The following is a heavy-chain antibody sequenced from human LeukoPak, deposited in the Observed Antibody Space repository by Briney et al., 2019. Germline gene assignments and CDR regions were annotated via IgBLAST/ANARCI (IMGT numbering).Heavy chain of an antibody. D-gene: IGHD2-2*01. CDR3: ARDRRYCSSTSCYSYFDY. CDR1: GYSISNGYY. Sequence: PSETLSLTCTVSGYSISNGYYWGWIRQPPGKGLEWIGNIYHSGSAYYNPSLKSRVTISVDTSKNQFSLKLSSVTAADTAVYYCARDRRYCSSTSCYSYFDYWGQGTLVTVSS. CDR2: IYHSGSA. V-gene: IGHV4-38-2*02. J-gene: IGHJ4*02.